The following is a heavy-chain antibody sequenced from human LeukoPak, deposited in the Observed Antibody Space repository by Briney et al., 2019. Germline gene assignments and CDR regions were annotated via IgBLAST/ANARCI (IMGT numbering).Heavy chain of an antibody. J-gene: IGHJ4*02. Sequence: SETLSLTCTVSGGSISRYYWSWIRQPPGKGLEWIGYIYYSGSTNYNPSLKSRVTISVDTSKNHFSLKLSSVTAAGTAVYYCARAGQGDFWSGLRYFDYWGQGTRVSVSS. CDR3: ARAGQGDFWSGLRYFDY. D-gene: IGHD3-3*01. V-gene: IGHV4-59*01. CDR1: GGSISRYY. CDR2: IYYSGST.